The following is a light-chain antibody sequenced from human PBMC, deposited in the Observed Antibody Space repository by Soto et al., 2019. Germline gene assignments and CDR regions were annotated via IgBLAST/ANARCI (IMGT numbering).Light chain of an antibody. Sequence: QSVLTQPASVAGSPGQSITISCTGTSSDVGDYDYVSWYRQQPGKAPKLLIYDVSNRPSEISNRFSGSKSANTASLTISGLQAEDEADYYCSSYTGSSTLDVFGTGTKLTVL. CDR2: DVS. V-gene: IGLV2-14*03. CDR3: SSYTGSSTLDV. J-gene: IGLJ1*01. CDR1: SSDVGDYDY.